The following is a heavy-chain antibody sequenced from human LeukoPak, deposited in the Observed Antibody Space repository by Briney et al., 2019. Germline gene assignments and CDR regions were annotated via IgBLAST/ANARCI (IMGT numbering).Heavy chain of an antibody. J-gene: IGHJ4*02. D-gene: IGHD4-17*01. Sequence: PSETLSLTCTVSGGSISSSHYYWGWIRQPPGKGLEWIGGIYYSGSTYYNTSLKSRVTISVDTSKNQFSLKLSSVTAADTAVYYCATTYGDYESGYFDYWGQGTLVTVSS. V-gene: IGHV4-39*01. CDR2: IYYSGST. CDR3: ATTYGDYESGYFDY. CDR1: GGSISSSHYY.